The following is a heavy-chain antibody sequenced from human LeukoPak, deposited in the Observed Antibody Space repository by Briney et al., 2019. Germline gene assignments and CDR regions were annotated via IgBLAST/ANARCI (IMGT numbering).Heavy chain of an antibody. CDR2: VYPDGRT. V-gene: IGHV3-53*01. Sequence: GGSLRLSCAVSGFTVTDNYMSWVRQPPGKGLQWVSVVYPDGRTYYADSVKGRFTISRDNSRNTLLLQLNSLRADDTAVYYCARTNPVYGDYDYWGQGTLVTVSS. J-gene: IGHJ4*02. CDR1: GFTVTDNY. D-gene: IGHD4-17*01. CDR3: ARTNPVYGDYDY.